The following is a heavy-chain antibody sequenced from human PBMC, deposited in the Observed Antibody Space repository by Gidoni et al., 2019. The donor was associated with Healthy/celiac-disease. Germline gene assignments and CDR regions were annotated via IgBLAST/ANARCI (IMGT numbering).Heavy chain of an antibody. Sequence: QVQLVESGGGVVQPGRSLRLSCAASGFPFSSYGMPWVGQAPGKGLEWVEVIWYDVSNKYYADSVKGRFTISRDNSKNTLYLQMNSLRAEDTAVYYCAREWLYYYDSSGYQYYYGMDVWGQGTTVTVSS. CDR1: GFPFSSYG. J-gene: IGHJ6*02. D-gene: IGHD3-22*01. V-gene: IGHV3-33*01. CDR3: AREWLYYYDSSGYQYYYGMDV. CDR2: IWYDVSNK.